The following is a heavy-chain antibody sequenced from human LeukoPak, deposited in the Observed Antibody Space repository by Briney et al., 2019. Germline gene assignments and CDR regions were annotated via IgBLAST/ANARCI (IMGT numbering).Heavy chain of an antibody. CDR1: GGSISSYY. CDR3: VRSGYFSGSYFDP. Sequence: SETLSLTCTVSGGSISSYYWSWIRQPPGKGLEWIGYIYYSGSTNYNPSLKSRVTISVDTSKNQFSLRVNSVTAADTAVYYCVRSGYFSGSYFDPWSQGILVTVSS. D-gene: IGHD3-22*01. V-gene: IGHV4-59*12. J-gene: IGHJ5*02. CDR2: IYYSGST.